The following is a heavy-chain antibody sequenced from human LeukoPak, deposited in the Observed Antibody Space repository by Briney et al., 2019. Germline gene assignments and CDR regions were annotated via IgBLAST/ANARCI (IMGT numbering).Heavy chain of an antibody. J-gene: IGHJ4*02. CDR2: IWYDGTNK. CDR1: GFTFSSYG. Sequence: GWSLRLSCVASGFTFSSYGMHWVRQAPGKGLEWVAVIWYDGTNKYYADSVKGRFTISRDNSKNTLYLQVNSLRAEDTAVYYCARDHYGGYAYSDYWGQGALVIVSS. D-gene: IGHD5-12*01. CDR3: ARDHYGGYAYSDY. V-gene: IGHV3-33*01.